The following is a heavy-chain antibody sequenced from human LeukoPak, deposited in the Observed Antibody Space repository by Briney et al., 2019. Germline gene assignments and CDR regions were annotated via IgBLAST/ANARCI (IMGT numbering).Heavy chain of an antibody. J-gene: IGHJ4*02. CDR3: ARSKGIVVVPAAMSY. CDR1: GFTFSSYS. Sequence: PGGSVRLSCAASGFTFSSYSMNWVRQAPGKGLEWVSSISSSSSYIYYADSVKGRFTISRDNAKNSLYLQMNSLRAEDTAVYYCARSKGIVVVPAAMSYWGQGTLVTVSS. V-gene: IGHV3-21*01. CDR2: ISSSSSYI. D-gene: IGHD2-2*01.